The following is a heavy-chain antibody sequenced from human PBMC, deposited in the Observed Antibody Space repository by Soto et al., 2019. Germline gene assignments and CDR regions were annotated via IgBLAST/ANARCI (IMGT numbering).Heavy chain of an antibody. D-gene: IGHD1-26*01. CDR2: INPSGGST. Sequence: ASVKVSCKASGYTFTSYYMHWVRQAPGQGLEWMGIINPSGGSTSYAQKFQGRVTMTRDTSTSTVYMELSSLGSEDTAVYYCARVPTPGIVGAPRAFDIWGQGTMVTVSS. CDR1: GYTFTSYY. V-gene: IGHV1-46*01. J-gene: IGHJ3*02. CDR3: ARVPTPGIVGAPRAFDI.